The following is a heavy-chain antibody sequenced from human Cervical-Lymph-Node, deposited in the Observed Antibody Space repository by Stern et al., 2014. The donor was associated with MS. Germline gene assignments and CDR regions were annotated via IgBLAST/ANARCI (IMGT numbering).Heavy chain of an antibody. Sequence: DQLVESGGGLVKPGGSLRLSCAASTFTFSDYYMSWIRQAPGKGLECVSYISTSGSTRQYADSVKGRFTISRDNAKNSLFLQMSSLSAEDTAVYYCARVGAGDAFDIWGHGTMVTVSS. V-gene: IGHV3-11*01. CDR1: TFTFSDYY. J-gene: IGHJ3*02. D-gene: IGHD1-26*01. CDR2: ISTSGSTR. CDR3: ARVGAGDAFDI.